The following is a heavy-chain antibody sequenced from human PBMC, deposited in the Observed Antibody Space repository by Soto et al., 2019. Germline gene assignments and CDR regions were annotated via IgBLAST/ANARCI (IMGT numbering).Heavy chain of an antibody. D-gene: IGHD3-10*01. V-gene: IGHV1-46*03. J-gene: IGHJ4*02. Sequence: QVQLVQSGAEVKNPGASVTVSCRASGYTFTSYYIHWVRQAPVQGLEWVAIINPNGGSTNYAQRFQGRVTVTRDTSTSIVYMELSSLRSEDTAVYYCSRGLGSGDYWGQGTLVTVSS. CDR2: INPNGGST. CDR3: SRGLGSGDY. CDR1: GYTFTSYY.